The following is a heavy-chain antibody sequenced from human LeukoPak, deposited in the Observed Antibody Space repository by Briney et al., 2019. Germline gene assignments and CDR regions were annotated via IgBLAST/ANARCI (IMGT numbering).Heavy chain of an antibody. CDR3: ARQGDSSGYYYMSAFDI. CDR2: TYYRSKWYN. Sequence: SQTLSLTCAISGDSVSGNSAAWNWLRQSPSRGLEWLGRTYYRSKWYNDYAVSVKSRITINPDTSKNQFSLQLNSVTPEDTAVYYCARQGDSSGYYYMSAFDIWGQGTMVTVSS. D-gene: IGHD3-22*01. CDR1: GDSVSGNSAA. V-gene: IGHV6-1*01. J-gene: IGHJ3*02.